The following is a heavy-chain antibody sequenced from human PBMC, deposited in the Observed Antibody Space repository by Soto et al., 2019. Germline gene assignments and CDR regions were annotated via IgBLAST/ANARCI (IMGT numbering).Heavy chain of an antibody. CDR1: GFSFRSYG. V-gene: IGHV3-33*01. CDR2: IWYDGSNK. CDR3: ARDLNSGSYYYFDY. J-gene: IGHJ4*02. Sequence: PGGSLRLSCAASGFSFRSYGMHWVRQAPGKGLEWVADIWYDGSNKYYADSVKGRFTISRDNSKNTLYLHMNSLRAEDTAVYYCARDLNSGSYYYFDYWGQGTLVTVSS. D-gene: IGHD1-26*01.